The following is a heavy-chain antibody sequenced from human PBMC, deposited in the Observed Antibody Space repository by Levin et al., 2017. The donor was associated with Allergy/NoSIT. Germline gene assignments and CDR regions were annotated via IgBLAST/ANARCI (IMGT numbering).Heavy chain of an antibody. CDR3: TKPVGYCSAGTCSIDS. J-gene: IGHJ4*02. CDR1: GFTFGDYT. D-gene: IGHD2-15*01. Sequence: GGSLRLSCTGSGFTFGDYTMSWFRQAPGKGLEWVGLIRIKAYGETTEYAASVKGRFSFSRDDSKSIAYLQMSSLKTEDTAVYYCTKPVGYCSAGTCSIDSWGRGTLVTVSS. CDR2: IRIKAYGETT. V-gene: IGHV3-49*03.